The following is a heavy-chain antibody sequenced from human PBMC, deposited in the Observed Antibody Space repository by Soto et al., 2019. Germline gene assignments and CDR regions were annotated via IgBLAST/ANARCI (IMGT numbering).Heavy chain of an antibody. D-gene: IGHD3-10*01. CDR3: ARQGFGALHGLVDV. Sequence: SETLSLTCAVYDGSFSGFYWSWIRQPPGKGLEWIGEINHSGSTNYNPSLTSRVTISIDTSKSQFSLRLSSVTAADTAVYYCARQGFGALHGLVDVWGQGTTVTVSS. V-gene: IGHV4-34*01. CDR2: INHSGST. CDR1: DGSFSGFY. J-gene: IGHJ6*02.